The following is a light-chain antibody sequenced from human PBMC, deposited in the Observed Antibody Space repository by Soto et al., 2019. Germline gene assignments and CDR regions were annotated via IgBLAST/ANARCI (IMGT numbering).Light chain of an antibody. CDR3: SSYTSSSTLYV. J-gene: IGLJ1*01. Sequence: QSVLTQPASVSGSPGQSITISCTGTSSDVGGYNYVSWYQQHPGKAPKLMIYDVSNRPSGVSNRFSGSKSGNTASLTISGLQAEVEADYYCSSYTSSSTLYVFVTGTKVTDL. CDR2: DVS. V-gene: IGLV2-14*01. CDR1: SSDVGGYNY.